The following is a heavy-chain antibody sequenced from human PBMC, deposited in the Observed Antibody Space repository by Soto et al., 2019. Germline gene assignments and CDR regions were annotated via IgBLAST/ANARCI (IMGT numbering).Heavy chain of an antibody. CDR1: GFTFSSYW. CDR2: INGDGSVT. CDR3: ERRDETDGVIDR. Sequence: GGSLRLSCEASGFTFSSYWMHWVRQVPGKGLVWVSRINGDGSVTHYADSVRGRFTISRDNAKNTLYLQMNSLRAEDTALYYCERRDETDGVIDRWGQGTLVTVSS. D-gene: IGHD2-21*02. J-gene: IGHJ5*02. V-gene: IGHV3-74*01.